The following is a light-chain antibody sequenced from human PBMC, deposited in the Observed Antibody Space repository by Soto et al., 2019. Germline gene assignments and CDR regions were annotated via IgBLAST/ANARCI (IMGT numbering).Light chain of an antibody. CDR3: QQYNNWPPYT. CDR1: QSISRN. CDR2: DVS. Sequence: EVVMTQSPGTLSVSPGERATLSCRASQSISRNLAWYQQKPGRAPRLLIYDVSTRATGVPARFSGSGSETEFTLNIRSLQSEDFAVYHCQQYNNWPPYTFGQGTKVDIK. J-gene: IGKJ2*01. V-gene: IGKV3-15*01.